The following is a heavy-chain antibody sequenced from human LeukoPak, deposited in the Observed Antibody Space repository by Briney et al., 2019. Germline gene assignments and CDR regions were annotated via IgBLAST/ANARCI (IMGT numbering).Heavy chain of an antibody. D-gene: IGHD1-26*01. CDR3: AKGRRWELLDAFDI. V-gene: IGHV3-53*01. CDR1: GFTVSSNY. J-gene: IGHJ3*02. CDR2: IFGGGGT. Sequence: PGGSLRLSCAAFGFTVSSNYMSWVRQAPGKGLEWVSVIFGGGGTYYGDSVRGRFTISRDNSKNTLYLQMNSLRAEDTAVYYCAKGRRWELLDAFDIWGQGTMVTVSS.